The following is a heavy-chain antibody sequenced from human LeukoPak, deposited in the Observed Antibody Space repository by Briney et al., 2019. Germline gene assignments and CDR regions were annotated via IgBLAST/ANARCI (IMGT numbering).Heavy chain of an antibody. CDR2: ISNSSNTI. CDR3: AREKFYGSGSH. V-gene: IGHV3-48*02. D-gene: IGHD3-10*01. CDR1: RFTFSSDS. Sequence: GRTLRLSRAASRFTFSSDSMNWGRQAPEQGVERVSYISNSSNTINYADSVKGRFTISGDNANNSLYMQMNRLRDEDTAVYYCAREKFYGSGSHWGWGTLVPVA. J-gene: IGHJ4*02.